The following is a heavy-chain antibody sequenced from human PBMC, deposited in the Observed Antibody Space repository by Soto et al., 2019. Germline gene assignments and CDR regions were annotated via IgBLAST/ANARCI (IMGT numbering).Heavy chain of an antibody. CDR2: ISYDGSNK. J-gene: IGHJ6*02. CDR1: GFTFSSYG. V-gene: IGHV3-30*18. CDR3: AKEKADWGSLPYYYGMDV. Sequence: QVQLVESGGGVVQPGRSLRLSCAASGFTFSSYGMHWVRQAPGKGLEWVAVISYDGSNKYYADSVKGRFTISRDNSKNTLYLQMNSLRAEDTAVYYCAKEKADWGSLPYYYGMDVWGQGTTVTVSS. D-gene: IGHD7-27*01.